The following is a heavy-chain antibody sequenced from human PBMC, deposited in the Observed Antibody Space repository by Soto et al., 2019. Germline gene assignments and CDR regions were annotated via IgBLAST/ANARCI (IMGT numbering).Heavy chain of an antibody. Sequence: GSLRLSCAASGFTFSSYAMSWVRQAPGKGLEWVSAISGSGGSTYYADSVKGRFTISRDNSKNTLYLQMNSLRAEDTAVYYCAKGKGITMVRGRPFLNYYYGMDVWGQGTTVTVSS. V-gene: IGHV3-23*01. CDR2: ISGSGGST. CDR1: GFTFSSYA. CDR3: AKGKGITMVRGRPFLNYYYGMDV. J-gene: IGHJ6*02. D-gene: IGHD3-10*01.